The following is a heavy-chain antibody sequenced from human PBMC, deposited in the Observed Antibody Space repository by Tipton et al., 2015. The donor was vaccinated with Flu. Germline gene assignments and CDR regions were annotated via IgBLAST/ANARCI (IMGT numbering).Heavy chain of an antibody. CDR1: GYSINSGYF. J-gene: IGHJ4*02. CDR2: IYYGGST. CDR3: ARGQSNTYERFDY. D-gene: IGHD2/OR15-2a*01. Sequence: LRLSCAVSGYSINSGYFWGWIRQPPRKGLEWIGTIYYGGSTFYNPSLKSRVTISVDTSKNQLSVSLNSVTAADTAVYYCARGQSNTYERFDYWGQGALVTVSS. V-gene: IGHV4-38-2*01.